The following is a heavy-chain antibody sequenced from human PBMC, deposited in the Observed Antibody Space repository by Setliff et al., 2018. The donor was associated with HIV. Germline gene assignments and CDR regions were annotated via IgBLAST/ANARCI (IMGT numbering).Heavy chain of an antibody. J-gene: IGHJ4*02. D-gene: IGHD3-9*01. CDR1: GYTFIDYS. CDR2: INPISGGT. V-gene: IGHV1-2*06. Sequence: ASVKVSCKASGYTFIDYSIHWVRQAPGQGLEWMGRINPISGGTIYAQKFHDRVTMTRDTSINTAYMELSSLRSEDTAVYYCALKGAYDILTGFPNWGQGTLVTVSS. CDR3: ALKGAYDILTGFPN.